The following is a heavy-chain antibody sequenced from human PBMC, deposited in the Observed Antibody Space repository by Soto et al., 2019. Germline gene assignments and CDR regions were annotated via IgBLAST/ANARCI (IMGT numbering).Heavy chain of an antibody. Sequence: QVQLVQSGAEVKKPGSSVKVSCKASGGTFSSYAISWVRQAPGQGLEWMGGIIPIFGTAHYAQKFQGRVTITADKSTSTAYMELSSLRSENTAVYYCARPARAAGRYYYGMDVWGQGTTVTVSS. J-gene: IGHJ6*02. CDR2: IIPIFGTA. V-gene: IGHV1-69*06. CDR1: GGTFSSYA. CDR3: ARPARAAGRYYYGMDV. D-gene: IGHD6-13*01.